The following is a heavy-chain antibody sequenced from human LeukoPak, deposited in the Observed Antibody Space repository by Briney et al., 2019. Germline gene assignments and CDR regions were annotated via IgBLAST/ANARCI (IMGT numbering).Heavy chain of an antibody. J-gene: IGHJ6*02. D-gene: IGHD1-26*01. CDR3: AKCGTESYHYYGMDV. CDR1: GFTFSRYA. Sequence: GSLRLSCEASGFTFSRYAMIWVRQAPGKGLEWVSGSSGSGGITSYADSVKGRFTISRDNSKNTLYLQMKSLRAEDTALYYCAKCGTESYHYYGMDVWGQGTTVTVSS. V-gene: IGHV3-23*01. CDR2: SSGSGGIT.